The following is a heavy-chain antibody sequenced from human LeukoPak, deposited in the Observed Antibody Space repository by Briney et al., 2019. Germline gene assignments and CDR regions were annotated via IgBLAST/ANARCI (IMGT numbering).Heavy chain of an antibody. Sequence: SETLSLTWAFYGGSLSGSYWSWIRHPPGKGLGWIGKLNHSGSTNYNPSLKSRVTISVDTSKNQFSLKLSSVTAADTAVYYCARGPLVYGSGSYFPYYFDYWGQGTLVTVSS. CDR2: LNHSGST. V-gene: IGHV4-34*01. CDR3: ARGPLVYGSGSYFPYYFDY. CDR1: GGSLSGSY. D-gene: IGHD3-10*01. J-gene: IGHJ4*02.